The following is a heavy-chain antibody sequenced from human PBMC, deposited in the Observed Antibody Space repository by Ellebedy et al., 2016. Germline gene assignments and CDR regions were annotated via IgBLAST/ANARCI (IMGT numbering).Heavy chain of an antibody. CDR1: GGPVRSSSYY. CDR3: ASRPNWYFDL. J-gene: IGHJ2*01. Sequence: SETLSLXXTVSGGPVRSSSYYWDWIRQPPGKGLEWIGSMYYRGSTNYNPSLKSRVTISVDTSKNQFSLKLTSVTAADTAVYYCASRPNWYFDLWGRGTLVTVSS. V-gene: IGHV4-39*01. CDR2: MYYRGST.